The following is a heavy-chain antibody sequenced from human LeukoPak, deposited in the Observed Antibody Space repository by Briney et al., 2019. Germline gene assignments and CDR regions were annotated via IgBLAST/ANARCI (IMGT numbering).Heavy chain of an antibody. V-gene: IGHV4-34*01. Sequence: SETLSLTCTVAGGSISSYYWSWIRQPPGKGLEWIGEINHSGSTNYNPSLKSRVTISVDTSKNQFSLKLSSVTAADTAVYYCAREMATPNDYWGQGTLVTVSS. J-gene: IGHJ4*02. D-gene: IGHD5-24*01. CDR2: INHSGST. CDR1: GGSISSYY. CDR3: AREMATPNDY.